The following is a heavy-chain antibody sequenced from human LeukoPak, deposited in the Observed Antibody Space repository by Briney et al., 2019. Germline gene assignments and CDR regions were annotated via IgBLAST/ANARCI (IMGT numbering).Heavy chain of an antibody. CDR3: ARDLSSSWSLDY. V-gene: IGHV3-30*03. D-gene: IGHD6-13*01. J-gene: IGHJ4*02. CDR1: GFTSSSYG. Sequence: AGRSLRLSCAASGFTSSSYGMHWVRQAPGKGLEWVAVISYDGSHECYADSVKGRFTISRDNSKSTLYLQMNSLRAEDTAVYYCARDLSSSWSLDYWGQGTLVTVSS. CDR2: ISYDGSHE.